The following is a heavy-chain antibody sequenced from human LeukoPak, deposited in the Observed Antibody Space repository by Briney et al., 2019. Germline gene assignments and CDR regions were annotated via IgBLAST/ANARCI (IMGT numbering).Heavy chain of an antibody. J-gene: IGHJ4*02. CDR1: GVTVSSDY. D-gene: IGHD2/OR15-2a*01. Sequence: GGSLRLPCAASGVTVSSDYMSWVRQAPGKGLEWVSVIYSDGNTYYADSVKGRFTISRHNSKNTLFLQMDSLRTEDTTIYYCANRMTFGGQGTLVTVSS. CDR3: ANRMTF. CDR2: IYSDGNT. V-gene: IGHV3-53*04.